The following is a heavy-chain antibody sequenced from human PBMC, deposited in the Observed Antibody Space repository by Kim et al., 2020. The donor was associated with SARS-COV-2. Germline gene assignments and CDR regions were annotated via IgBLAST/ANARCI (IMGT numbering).Heavy chain of an antibody. V-gene: IGHV4-59*13. Sequence: SETLSLTCTVSGGSISSYYWSWIRQPPGKGLEWIGYIYYSGSTNYNPSLKSRVTISVDTSKNQFSLKLSSVTAADTAVYYCARDGGGYYYGSGSMDVWGQGTTVTVSS. D-gene: IGHD3-10*01. J-gene: IGHJ6*02. CDR1: GGSISSYY. CDR3: ARDGGGYYYGSGSMDV. CDR2: IYYSGST.